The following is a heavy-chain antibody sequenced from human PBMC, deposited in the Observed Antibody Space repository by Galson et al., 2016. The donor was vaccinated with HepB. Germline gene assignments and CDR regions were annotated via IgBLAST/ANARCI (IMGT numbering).Heavy chain of an antibody. J-gene: IGHJ5*02. CDR1: GFTFSDYA. D-gene: IGHD3-16*01. Sequence: SLRLSCAASGFTFSDYAMTWVRQAPGKGLEWVSSISGSGGDTYYTDSVRGRFIVSTDAAKKTLFFQMNSLRAEGTAVYYCSKDPFQSWGSWGLGTLVTVSS. CDR2: ISGSGGDT. CDR3: SKDPFQSWGS. V-gene: IGHV3-23*01.